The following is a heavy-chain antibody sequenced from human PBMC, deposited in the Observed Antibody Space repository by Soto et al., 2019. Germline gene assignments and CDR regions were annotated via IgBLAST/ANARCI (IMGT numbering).Heavy chain of an antibody. CDR1: GCSFTSYW. D-gene: IGHD3-10*01. CDR2: IDPSDSYT. CDR3: ASHYYYGSGSYSWFDP. V-gene: IGHV5-10-1*01. Sequence: GESLKISCKGSGCSFTSYWISWVRQMPGKGLEWMGRIDPSDSYTNYSPSFQGHVTISADKSISTAYLQWSSLKASDTAMYYCASHYYYGSGSYSWFDPWGQGTLVTVSS. J-gene: IGHJ5*02.